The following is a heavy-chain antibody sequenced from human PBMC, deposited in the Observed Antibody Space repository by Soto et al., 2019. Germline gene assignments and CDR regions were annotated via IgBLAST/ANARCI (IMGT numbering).Heavy chain of an antibody. V-gene: IGHV3-23*01. J-gene: IGHJ4*02. D-gene: IGHD2-21*02. CDR1: GFSFSKYA. CDR3: AKEAVYGDGLWLLAD. Sequence: DVQLLESGGGLVQPGGSLRLSCAGSGFSFSKYAMIWVRQAPGKGQEWVSGITGSGGTIEYAASVKGRFTISRDNSKNTVYLQMNSLGAEDTAIYYCAKEAVYGDGLWLLADWGQGTLVTVS. CDR2: ITGSGGTI.